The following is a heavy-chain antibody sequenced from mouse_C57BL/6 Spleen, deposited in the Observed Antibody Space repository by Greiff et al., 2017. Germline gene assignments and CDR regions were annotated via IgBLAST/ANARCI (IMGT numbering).Heavy chain of an antibody. V-gene: IGHV1-52*01. Sequence: QVQLQQPGAELVRPGSSVKLSCKASGYTFTSSWMHWVKQRPIQGLEWIGNIDPSDSETHYNQKFKDKATMTVDKSSSTAYMQLSSLTSEDSAVYYCARDRAFDYWGQGTTRTVSS. CDR1: GYTFTSSW. J-gene: IGHJ2*01. CDR3: ARDRAFDY. D-gene: IGHD3-2*01. CDR2: IDPSDSET.